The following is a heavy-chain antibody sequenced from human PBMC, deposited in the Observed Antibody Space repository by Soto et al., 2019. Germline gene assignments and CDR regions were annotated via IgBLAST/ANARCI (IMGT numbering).Heavy chain of an antibody. CDR3: AGADSGNYYHGFQM. CDR1: GGSFSGYY. D-gene: IGHD1-26*01. J-gene: IGHJ3*02. Sequence: SETLSLTCAVYGGSFSGYYWSWIRQSPGKGLEWIGYIYDSVTTNYNSSLESRLTISVDTSKNLFSLRLSSVTAADTAVYYCAGADSGNYYHGFQMWGQGKMVTVSS. V-gene: IGHV4-59*01. CDR2: IYDSVTT.